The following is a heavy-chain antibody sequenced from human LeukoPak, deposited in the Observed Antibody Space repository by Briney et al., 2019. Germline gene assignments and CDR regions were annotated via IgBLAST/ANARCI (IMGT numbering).Heavy chain of an antibody. CDR2: TYYRSKWYN. D-gene: IGHD6-6*01. Sequence: SQTLSLTCAISGDSVSSNSAAWNWIRQSTSRGLEWLGRTYYRSKWYNDHAVSVKSRITINPDTSKNQFSLQLNSVTPEDTAVYYCARDLAAPVDAFDIWGQGTMATVSS. CDR1: GDSVSSNSAA. V-gene: IGHV6-1*01. CDR3: ARDLAAPVDAFDI. J-gene: IGHJ3*02.